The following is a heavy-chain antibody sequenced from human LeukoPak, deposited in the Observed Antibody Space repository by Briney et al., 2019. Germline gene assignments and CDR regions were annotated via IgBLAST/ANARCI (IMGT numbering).Heavy chain of an antibody. CDR2: INHSGST. CDR1: GGSLSGYY. V-gene: IGHV4-34*01. Sequence: SETLSLTCAVYGGSLSGYYWSWIRQPPGKGLEWIGEINHSGSTNYNPSLKSRVTISVDTSKNQFSLKLSSVTAADTAVYYCARGRRKSYYDSSGCYDYWGQGTLVTVSS. J-gene: IGHJ4*02. CDR3: ARGRRKSYYDSSGCYDY. D-gene: IGHD3-22*01.